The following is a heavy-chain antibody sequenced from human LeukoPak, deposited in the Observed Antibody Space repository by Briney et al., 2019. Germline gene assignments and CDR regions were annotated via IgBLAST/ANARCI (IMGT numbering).Heavy chain of an antibody. Sequence: PSETLSLTCTVSGYSISSGYCWAWIRQPPGKGLEWIGAIYSTGSTYYNPSLKSRVSVSVDTSNNQFSLKLNSVTAADTAVYYCAKSNGYGLVDIWGQGTMVTVSS. J-gene: IGHJ3*02. D-gene: IGHD3-10*01. CDR1: GYSISSGYC. V-gene: IGHV4-38-2*02. CDR2: IYSTGST. CDR3: AKSNGYGLVDI.